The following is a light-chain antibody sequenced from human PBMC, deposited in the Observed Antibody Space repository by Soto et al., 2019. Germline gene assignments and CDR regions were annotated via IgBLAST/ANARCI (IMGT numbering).Light chain of an antibody. CDR2: KAS. CDR1: ESTGSW. CDR3: QQYSSYSLT. Sequence: DIQMTQSPSTLSASVGDRVTITCRASESTGSWLAWYQQKPGKAPKLLIYKASNLQTGVPSRFSGSGSGTEFTLTISSLQPDDFATYYCQQYSSYSLTFGGGTKVEIK. V-gene: IGKV1-5*03. J-gene: IGKJ4*01.